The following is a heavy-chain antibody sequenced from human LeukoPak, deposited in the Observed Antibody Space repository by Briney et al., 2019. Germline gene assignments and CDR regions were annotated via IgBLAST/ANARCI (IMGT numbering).Heavy chain of an antibody. Sequence: GGSLRLSWAASGFTFSSYGMHWVRQAPGKGLEWVAVIWYDGSNKYYADSGQGRFTISRDNSKNTLYLQMNSLRAEDTAVYYCARDVDTAMVDYWGQGTLVTVSS. J-gene: IGHJ4*02. CDR1: GFTFSSYG. CDR3: ARDVDTAMVDY. V-gene: IGHV3-33*01. D-gene: IGHD5-18*01. CDR2: IWYDGSNK.